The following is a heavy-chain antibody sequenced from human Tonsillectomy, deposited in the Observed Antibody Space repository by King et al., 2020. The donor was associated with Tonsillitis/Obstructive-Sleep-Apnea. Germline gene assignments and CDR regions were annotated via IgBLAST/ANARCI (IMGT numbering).Heavy chain of an antibody. CDR3: ARVSGSYYLDY. J-gene: IGHJ4*02. CDR1: GFTFNDHY. D-gene: IGHD1-26*01. Sequence: VQLVESGGGLVQPGGSLRLSCAASGFTFNDHYMDWVRQAPGKGLEWVGRTRNKASSYSTEYAASVKGRFTISRDDSKNSLYLQVNTLRTDDTAVYYCARVSGSYYLDYWGQGTLVTVSS. V-gene: IGHV3-72*01. CDR2: TRNKASSYST.